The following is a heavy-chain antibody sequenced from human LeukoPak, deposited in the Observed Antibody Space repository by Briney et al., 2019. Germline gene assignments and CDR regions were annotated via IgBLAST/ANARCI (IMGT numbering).Heavy chain of an antibody. V-gene: IGHV3-11*01. D-gene: IGHD6-19*01. CDR2: ISSSGSTI. CDR1: GFTFSDYY. Sequence: GGSPRLSCAASGFTFSDYYMSWIRQAPGKGLEWVSYISSSGSTIYYADSVKGRFTISRDNAKNSLYLQMNSLRAEDTAVYYCAKDLLRSSGWYGFDYWGQGTLVTVSS. CDR3: AKDLLRSSGWYGFDY. J-gene: IGHJ4*02.